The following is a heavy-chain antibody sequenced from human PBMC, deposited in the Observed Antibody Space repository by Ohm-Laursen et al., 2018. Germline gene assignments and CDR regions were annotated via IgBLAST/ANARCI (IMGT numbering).Heavy chain of an antibody. Sequence: PSQTLSLTCPVSGGSISSTSYYWGWIRQPPGKGLEWIGSIYYTGSTYFNPSLQSRVTISVDTPKNQFSRNLSSATAADTAMYYCARKTDWNHYYFDYWGQGTLVTVSS. CDR3: ARKTDWNHYYFDY. J-gene: IGHJ4*02. D-gene: IGHD1-1*01. V-gene: IGHV4-39*01. CDR2: IYYTGST. CDR1: GGSISSTSYY.